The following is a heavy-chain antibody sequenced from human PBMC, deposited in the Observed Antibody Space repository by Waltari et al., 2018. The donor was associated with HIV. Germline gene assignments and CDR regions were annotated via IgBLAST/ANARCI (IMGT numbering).Heavy chain of an antibody. CDR3: ARGSRIAAAGTAVGYFDY. CDR1: GGTFSSYA. Sequence: QVQLVQSGAEVKKPGSSVKVSCKASGGTFSSYAISWVRQAPGQGLEWMGRIIPILGIANYAQKFQGRVTITADKSTSTAYMELSSLRSEDTAVYYCARGSRIAAAGTAVGYFDYWGQGTLVTVSS. D-gene: IGHD6-13*01. CDR2: IIPILGIA. V-gene: IGHV1-69*04. J-gene: IGHJ4*02.